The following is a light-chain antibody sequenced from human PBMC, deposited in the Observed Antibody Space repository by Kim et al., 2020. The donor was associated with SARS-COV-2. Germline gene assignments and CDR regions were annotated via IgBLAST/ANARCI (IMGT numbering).Light chain of an antibody. CDR3: ATWDDDLTSWV. V-gene: IGLV1-47*02. J-gene: IGLJ3*02. CDR1: RSNIAINS. CDR2: YSD. Sequence: QSVLTQPPSASGTPGQRVSISCSGSRSNIAINSVYWYQHIPGTAPQLLIYYSDQRPSGVPGRFSGSKSGTSASLAISGLRSEDEALYYCATWDDDLTSWVFGGGTELTVL.